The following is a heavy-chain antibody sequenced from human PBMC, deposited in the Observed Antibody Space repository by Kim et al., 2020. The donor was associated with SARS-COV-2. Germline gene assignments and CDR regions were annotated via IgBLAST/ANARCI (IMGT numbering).Heavy chain of an antibody. V-gene: IGHV7-4-1*02. Sequence: ASVKVSCKASGYTFTNHAINWVRQAPGRGLEWMGWINTDTGSPTYAPDFTGRFVFSLDTSVSTAYLQIRSLEAEDTALYYCARVGWGGDRDIDSWGQGTL. D-gene: IGHD3-10*01. CDR3: ARVGWGGDRDIDS. J-gene: IGHJ4*02. CDR2: INTDTGSP. CDR1: GYTFTNHA.